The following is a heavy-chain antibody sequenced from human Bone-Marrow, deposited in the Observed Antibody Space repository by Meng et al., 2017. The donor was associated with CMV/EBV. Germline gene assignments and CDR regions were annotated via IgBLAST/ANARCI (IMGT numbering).Heavy chain of an antibody. CDR3: ARGAVVVVPADRKYYYYGMDV. V-gene: IGHV4-34*01. Sequence: GSLRLSCAVYGGAFSGYYWSWIRQPPGKGLEWIGEINHSGSTNYNPSLKGRVTISVDTSKNQFSLKLSSVTAADTAVYYCARGAVVVVPADRKYYYYGMDVWGQGTTVTVSS. CDR2: INHSGST. CDR1: GGAFSGYY. J-gene: IGHJ6*02. D-gene: IGHD2-2*01.